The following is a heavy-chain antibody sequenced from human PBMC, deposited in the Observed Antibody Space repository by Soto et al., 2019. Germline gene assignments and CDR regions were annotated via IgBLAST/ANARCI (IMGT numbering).Heavy chain of an antibody. CDR3: ARNIVATQVFDY. CDR2: IIPILGIA. J-gene: IGHJ4*01. V-gene: IGHV1-69*10. D-gene: IGHD5-12*01. Sequence: ASVKVSCKASGGTFSSYAISWVRQAPGQGLEWMGGIIPILGIANYAQKFQGRVTITADKSTSTAYMELSSLRSEDTAVYYCARNIVATQVFDYWGQGTLVTVSS. CDR1: GGTFSSYA.